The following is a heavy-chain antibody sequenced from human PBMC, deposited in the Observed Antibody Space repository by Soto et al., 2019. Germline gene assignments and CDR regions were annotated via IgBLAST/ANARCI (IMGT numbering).Heavy chain of an antibody. Sequence: ASVKVSCKASGYTFSSYHISWVRQAPGQGLEWIGWISAYFGNTNYVQKFQGRVTLTTDTSTSTAYMELRSLISDDTAVYYCARSGSSWPSDYWGQGTLVTVSS. CDR2: ISAYFGNT. D-gene: IGHD6-13*01. J-gene: IGHJ4*02. V-gene: IGHV1-18*01. CDR3: ARSGSSWPSDY. CDR1: GYTFSSYH.